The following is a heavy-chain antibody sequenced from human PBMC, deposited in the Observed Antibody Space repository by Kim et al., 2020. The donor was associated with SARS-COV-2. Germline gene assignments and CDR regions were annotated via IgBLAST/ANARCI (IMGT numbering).Heavy chain of an antibody. J-gene: IGHJ4*02. CDR2: VHYSGRT. D-gene: IGHD1-1*01. CDR3: SRSTGTAIDY. V-gene: IGHV4-39*01. CDR1: GGSITAGTYY. Sequence: SETLSLTCSVSGGSITAGTYYWGWIRQPPGKGPEWIGSVHYSGRTYHSPSLESRTTLSVDTSKNQFSLSLSPVTAADTAVYYCSRSTGTAIDYWSQGALVTVSS.